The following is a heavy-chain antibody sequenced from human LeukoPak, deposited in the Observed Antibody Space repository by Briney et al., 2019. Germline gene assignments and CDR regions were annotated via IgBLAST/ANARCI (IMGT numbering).Heavy chain of an antibody. CDR2: ISWNSGSI. CDR1: GFTFDDYA. Sequence: PGGSLRLSCAASGFTFDDYAMHWVRQAPGKGLEWVSGISWNSGSIGYADSVKGRFTISRDNSKNTLYLQMNSLRAEDTAVYYCAREDDFWSATDYWGQGTLVTVSS. CDR3: AREDDFWSATDY. D-gene: IGHD3-3*01. J-gene: IGHJ4*02. V-gene: IGHV3-9*01.